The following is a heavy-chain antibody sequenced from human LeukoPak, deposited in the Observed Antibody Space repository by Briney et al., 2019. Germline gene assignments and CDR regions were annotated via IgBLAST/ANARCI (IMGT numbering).Heavy chain of an antibody. CDR3: ARILTGPDPHYFDY. Sequence: GASVKVSCKASGYTFTGYYMHWVRQAPGQGLEWMGWINPNSGGTNYAQKFQGRVTMTRDTSISTAYMELSRLRSDDTAVYYCARILTGPDPHYFDYWGQGRLVTVSS. V-gene: IGHV1-2*02. J-gene: IGHJ4*02. CDR1: GYTFTGYY. D-gene: IGHD3-9*01. CDR2: INPNSGGT.